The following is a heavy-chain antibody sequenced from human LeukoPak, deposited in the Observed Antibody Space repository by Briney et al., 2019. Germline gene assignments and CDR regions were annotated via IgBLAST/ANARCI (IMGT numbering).Heavy chain of an antibody. Sequence: ASVKVSCKASGYTFTSYDINWVRQATGQGLEWMGWMNSNSGNTGYAQKFQGRVTMTRNTSISTAYMELSSLRSEDTAVYYCASFGHSSSWSFDAFDIWGQGTMVTVSS. CDR1: GYTFTSYD. V-gene: IGHV1-8*01. CDR2: MNSNSGNT. D-gene: IGHD6-13*01. CDR3: ASFGHSSSWSFDAFDI. J-gene: IGHJ3*02.